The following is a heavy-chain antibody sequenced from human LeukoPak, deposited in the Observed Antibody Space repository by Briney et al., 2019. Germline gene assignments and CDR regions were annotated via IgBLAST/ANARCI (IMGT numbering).Heavy chain of an antibody. CDR1: GFSFITYA. D-gene: IGHD1-26*01. CDR3: ARDRGAIDY. V-gene: IGHV3-48*01. J-gene: IGHJ4*02. Sequence: GGSLRLSCVASGFSFITYAMNWVRQAPGKGLEWISYISSDSSTIFYADSMKGRFTISRDNAENSLFLQMNSLRAEDTAVYYCARDRGAIDYWGQGTLVTVSS. CDR2: ISSDSSTI.